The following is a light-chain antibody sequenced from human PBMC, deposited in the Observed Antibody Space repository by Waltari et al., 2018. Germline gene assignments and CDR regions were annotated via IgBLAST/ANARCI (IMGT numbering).Light chain of an antibody. CDR2: AAS. J-gene: IGKJ4*01. Sequence: DIQMTQSPSSVSASVGDRVTITCRASQGIRSWLAWYQQKPGKAPNLLISAASSLQSGVPSRFSGSGSGTDFTLTISSLQPEDFATYYCLQTNSLPFTFGGGTNVEIK. CDR3: LQTNSLPFT. V-gene: IGKV1D-12*01. CDR1: QGIRSW.